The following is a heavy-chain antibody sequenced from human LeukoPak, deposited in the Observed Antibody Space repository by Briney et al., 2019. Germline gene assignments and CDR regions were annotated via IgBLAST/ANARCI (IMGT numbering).Heavy chain of an antibody. CDR1: GFTLSSYA. D-gene: IGHD3-3*01. Sequence: GGSLRLSCAASGFTLSSYAMSWVRQAPGKGLEWVSAISGSGGSTYYADSVKGRFTISRDNSKNTLYLQMNSLRAEDTAVYYCAKDLRFLEWYNYFDYWGQGTLVTVSS. CDR3: AKDLRFLEWYNYFDY. V-gene: IGHV3-23*01. CDR2: ISGSGGST. J-gene: IGHJ4*02.